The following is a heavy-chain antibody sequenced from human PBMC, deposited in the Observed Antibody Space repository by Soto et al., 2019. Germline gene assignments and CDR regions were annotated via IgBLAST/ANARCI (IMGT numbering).Heavy chain of an antibody. CDR1: GGSVNSGSYY. D-gene: IGHD3-22*01. CDR2: IYYSGST. J-gene: IGHJ4*02. Sequence: SETLSLTCSVSGGSVNSGSYYWSWIRQPPGKGLEWIGYIYYSGSTNYNPSLKSRVTTSLDTSKNQFSLKLSSVTPADTAVYYCARGSWYYDSSGYLDYWGQGTQVTVSS. V-gene: IGHV4-61*01. CDR3: ARGSWYYDSSGYLDY.